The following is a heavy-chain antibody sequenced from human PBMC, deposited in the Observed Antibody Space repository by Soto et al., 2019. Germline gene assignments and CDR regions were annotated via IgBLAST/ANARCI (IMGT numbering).Heavy chain of an antibody. CDR2: VYPGDSDT. CDR1: GYSFTSHW. J-gene: IGHJ4*02. V-gene: IGHV5-51*01. CDR3: ARRDSSGYYSDY. D-gene: IGHD3-22*01. Sequence: GESLKISCKGSGYSFTSHWIGWVRQMPGKGLEWMAIVYPGDSDTRYNPSLQGQATISADKSVNTAYLQWSSLKASDTAMYYCARRDSSGYYSDYWGPGTLVTVSS.